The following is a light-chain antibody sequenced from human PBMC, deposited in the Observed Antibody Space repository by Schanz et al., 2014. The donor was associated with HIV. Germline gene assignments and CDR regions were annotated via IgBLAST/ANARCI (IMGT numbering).Light chain of an antibody. CDR2: GTS. V-gene: IGLV1-40*01. CDR3: AAWDVNLNGPV. CDR1: RSNIGAGYD. Sequence: QSVLTQPPSVSGAPGQRVSISCTGGRSNIGAGYDVHWYQQLPGTAPKLLILGTSNRPSGVPDRFSGSKSGTSASLAITGLRAEDEADYYCAAWDVNLNGPVFGGGTKLTVL. J-gene: IGLJ2*01.